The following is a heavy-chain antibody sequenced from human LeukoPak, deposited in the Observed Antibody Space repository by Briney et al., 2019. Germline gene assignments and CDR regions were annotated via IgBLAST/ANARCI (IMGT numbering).Heavy chain of an antibody. CDR3: VSFYETY. D-gene: IGHD2/OR15-2a*01. CDR1: GFTFSSYS. CDR2: ISSGSNYI. J-gene: IGHJ4*02. Sequence: GGSLRLSCAAFGFTFSSYSMVWVRQAPGKGLEWVSSISSGSNYIYYADSVKGRFTISRDNARTSLYLQMNSLRAEDTAVYYCVSFYETYWGRGTLVTVSS. V-gene: IGHV3-21*06.